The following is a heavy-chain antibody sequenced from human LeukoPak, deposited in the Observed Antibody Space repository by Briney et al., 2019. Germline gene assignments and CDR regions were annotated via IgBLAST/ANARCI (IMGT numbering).Heavy chain of an antibody. Sequence: SGTLSLTCAVSGGSISSGGYSWSWIRQLPGKGLEWIGYIYYTGSTFYNPSLKSRLSISVETSKNQFSLKLSSVTAADTAVYYCARDSLLYYAFDIWGHGTMVTVSS. CDR2: IYYTGST. CDR3: ARDSLLYYAFDI. J-gene: IGHJ3*02. CDR1: GGSISSGGYS. D-gene: IGHD3-10*01. V-gene: IGHV4-30-4*07.